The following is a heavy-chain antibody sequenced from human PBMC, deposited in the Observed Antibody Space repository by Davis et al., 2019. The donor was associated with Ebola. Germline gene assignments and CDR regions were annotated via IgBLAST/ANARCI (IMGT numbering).Heavy chain of an antibody. CDR2: IYYSGST. CDR3: ARADGDYVHFDY. CDR1: GGSISSSSYY. D-gene: IGHD4-17*01. J-gene: IGHJ4*02. V-gene: IGHV4-61*05. Sequence: GSLRLSCTVSGGSISSSSYYWGWIRQPPGKGLEWIGYIYYSGSTTYNPSLRSRVTISVDTSKTQFSLKVSSVTAADTAVYYCARADGDYVHFDYWGQGILVTVSS.